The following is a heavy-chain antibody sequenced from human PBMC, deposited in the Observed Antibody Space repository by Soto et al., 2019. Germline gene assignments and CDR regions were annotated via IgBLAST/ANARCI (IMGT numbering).Heavy chain of an antibody. CDR1: GYTFTSYC. D-gene: IGHD3-22*01. J-gene: IGHJ6*02. Sequence: ASVKVSGKASGYTFTSYCISWVLEAPGRGLEWMGWISAYNGNTNYAQKLQGRVTMTTDTSTSTAYMELRSLRSDDTAVYYCARDYYDSSGYYRWYYGMDVWGQGTTVTVSS. CDR3: ARDYYDSSGYYRWYYGMDV. CDR2: ISAYNGNT. V-gene: IGHV1-18*04.